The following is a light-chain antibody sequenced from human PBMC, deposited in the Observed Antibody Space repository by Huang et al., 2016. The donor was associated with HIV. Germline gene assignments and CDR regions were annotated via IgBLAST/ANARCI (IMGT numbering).Light chain of an antibody. CDR1: QTISSH. CDR2: STS. Sequence: DIQMTQSPSSLSASVGDRVTITCRARQTISSHLHWYQQKPGKAPKLLIYSTSNLQSGVPSRFSGSGSGTDFTLTISSLQSEDFATYFCQQSYSNPLTFGQGTKLEI. CDR3: QQSYSNPLT. J-gene: IGKJ1*01. V-gene: IGKV1-39*01.